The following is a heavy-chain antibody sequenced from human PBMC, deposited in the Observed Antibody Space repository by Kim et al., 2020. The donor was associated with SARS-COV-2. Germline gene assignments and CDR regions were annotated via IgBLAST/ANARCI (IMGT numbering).Heavy chain of an antibody. CDR3: ARYYGQLDSTVPKEGFDN. J-gene: IGHJ4*02. V-gene: IGHV4-39*07. CDR1: GVSISTTSFF. D-gene: IGHD3-22*01. CDR2: IPSGRT. Sequence: SETLSLICTVSGVSISTTSFFWAWVRQPPGKGLEWIASIPSGRTYYNLSLKSRVSISLDTSRNQFSLKLTSVTAADTAVYYCARYYGQLDSTVPKEGFDNWGQGTLVTVSS.